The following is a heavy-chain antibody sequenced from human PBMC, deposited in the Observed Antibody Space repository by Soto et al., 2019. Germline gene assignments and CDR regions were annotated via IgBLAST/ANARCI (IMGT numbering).Heavy chain of an antibody. CDR1: SGSITSSY. V-gene: IGHV4-59*01. D-gene: IGHD6-6*01. J-gene: IGHJ6*02. CDR2: IYDTGISGYTPST. CDR3: ARREDASFYYGLAV. Sequence: ETLSLTCTVSSGSITSSYWSWIRRPPGKVLEWIAYIYDTGISGYTPSTSYNPSLKRRVTMSVETSQNQFSLQLTSVTAADTAVYYCARREDASFYYGLAVWGQGITVT.